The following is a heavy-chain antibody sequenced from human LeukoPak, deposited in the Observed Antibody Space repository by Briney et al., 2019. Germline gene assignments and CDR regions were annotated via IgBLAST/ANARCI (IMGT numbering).Heavy chain of an antibody. J-gene: IGHJ4*02. D-gene: IGHD5-12*01. CDR3: AKGVLRSSPDY. V-gene: IGHV3-23*01. Sequence: GGSLRLSCAASGFTFSTYAMSWVRQAPGKGLQWVSTIRGSGGSNTYYADSVQGRFTISRDNSKNTLYLQMNTLRAEDTAVYYCAKGVLRSSPDYWGQGTLVTVSS. CDR2: IRGSGGSNT. CDR1: GFTFSTYA.